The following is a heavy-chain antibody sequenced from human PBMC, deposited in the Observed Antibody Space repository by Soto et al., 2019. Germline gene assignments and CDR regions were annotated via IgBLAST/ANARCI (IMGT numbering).Heavy chain of an antibody. D-gene: IGHD3-22*01. CDR2: IYYSGTT. CDR1: GGSISSSSYY. J-gene: IGHJ4*02. Sequence: QLQLQESGPGLVKPSETLSLTCTVSGGSISSSSYYWGWIRQPPGKGLEWIGSIYYSGTTYYNPSLKSRVTISGDTSKNQFSLKLSSVTAADTAVYYCARHITMIVVVFDYWGQGTLVTVSS. V-gene: IGHV4-39*01. CDR3: ARHITMIVVVFDY.